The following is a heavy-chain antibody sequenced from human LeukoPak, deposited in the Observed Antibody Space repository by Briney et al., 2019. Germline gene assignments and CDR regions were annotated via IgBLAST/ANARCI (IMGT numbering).Heavy chain of an antibody. Sequence: GASVTVSCTTSVYSFATYGFCWVRQAPGDGLEWMGWISANTGKTSYAQKFQDRVTMTTDTSTTTAYMELRSLRLDDTAVYFCAKVAGDRMDYWGQGTLVTVSS. V-gene: IGHV1-18*01. CDR1: VYSFATYG. D-gene: IGHD6-13*01. CDR3: AKVAGDRMDY. CDR2: ISANTGKT. J-gene: IGHJ4*02.